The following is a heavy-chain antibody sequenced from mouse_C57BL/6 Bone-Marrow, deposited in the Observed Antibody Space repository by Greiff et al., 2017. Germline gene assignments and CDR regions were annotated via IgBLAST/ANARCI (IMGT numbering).Heavy chain of an antibody. J-gene: IGHJ3*01. D-gene: IGHD2-1*01. CDR1: GFTFSSYA. V-gene: IGHV5-4*01. CDR3: ARDRPIYYGNWGWCAY. CDR2: ISDGGSYT. Sequence: EVKLQESGGGLVKPGGSLKLSCAASGFTFSSYAMSWVRQTPEKRLEWVATISDGGSYTYYPDNVKGRFTISRDNAKNNLYLQMSHLKSEDTAMYYCARDRPIYYGNWGWCAYWGQGTLVTVSA.